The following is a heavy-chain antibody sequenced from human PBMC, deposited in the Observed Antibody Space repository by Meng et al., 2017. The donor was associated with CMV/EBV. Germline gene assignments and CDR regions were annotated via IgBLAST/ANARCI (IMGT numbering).Heavy chain of an antibody. Sequence: GESLKISCAASGFTFDDYGMSWVRQAPGKGLEWVANIKQDGSEKYYVDSVKGRFTISRDNAKNSLYLQMNSLRAEDTAVYYCARERGDYGDYGYWGQGTLVTVSS. D-gene: IGHD4-17*01. CDR3: ARERGDYGDYGY. CDR2: IKQDGSEK. V-gene: IGHV3-7*01. J-gene: IGHJ4*02. CDR1: GFTFDDYG.